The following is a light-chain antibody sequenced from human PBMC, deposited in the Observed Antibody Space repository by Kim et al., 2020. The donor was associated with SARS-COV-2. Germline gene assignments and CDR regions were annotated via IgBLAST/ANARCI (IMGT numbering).Light chain of an antibody. J-gene: IGKJ2*01. Sequence: DIQLTQSPSFLSASVGDRVTITCRASQGISSYLAWYQQKPGKAPKLLIYAASTLQSGVPSSFSGSGSGTEFTLTISSLQPEDFATYYCQQLNSYPLYTFGQGTKLEI. CDR2: AAS. CDR3: QQLNSYPLYT. V-gene: IGKV1-9*01. CDR1: QGISSY.